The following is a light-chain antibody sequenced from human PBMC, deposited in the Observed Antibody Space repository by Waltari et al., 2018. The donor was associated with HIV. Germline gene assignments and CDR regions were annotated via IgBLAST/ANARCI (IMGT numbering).Light chain of an antibody. Sequence: SSELTQDPAASELALRQTVRITCQGDSLRRYYASWYQQKPGQAPVLVIYGQNNRPSGIPDRFSGSSSGNTASLTITGAQAEDEADYYCKSRAYRGNHVVFGGGTKLTVL. CDR3: KSRAYRGNHVV. J-gene: IGLJ3*02. CDR2: GQN. V-gene: IGLV3-19*01. CDR1: SLRRYY.